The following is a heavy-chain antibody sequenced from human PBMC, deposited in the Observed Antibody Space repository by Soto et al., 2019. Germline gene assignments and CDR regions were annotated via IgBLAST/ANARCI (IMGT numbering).Heavy chain of an antibody. CDR2: ISYDGSNK. CDR1: GFTFSSYG. CDR3: AKDGYSGYDSVDYYYMDV. D-gene: IGHD5-12*01. J-gene: IGHJ6*03. V-gene: IGHV3-30*18. Sequence: GGSLRLSCAASGFTFSSYGMHWVRQAPGKGLEGVAVISYDGSNKYYVDSVKGPFTISRDNSKNTLYLQMNSLRAEDTAVYYCAKDGYSGYDSVDYYYMDVWGKGTTVTVSS.